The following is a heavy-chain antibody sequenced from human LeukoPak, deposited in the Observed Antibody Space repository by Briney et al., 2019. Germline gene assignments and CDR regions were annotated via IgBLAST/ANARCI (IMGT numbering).Heavy chain of an antibody. Sequence: GGSLRLSCVASGFSVSSNYMSWVRQAPGKCLEWVSLLYSDGSTFYADSVKGRFTISRDNSKNTLYLQMNRLRAEYTAVYYCARDSSSFPNYFDYWGQGTLVTVSS. CDR3: ARDSSSFPNYFDY. V-gene: IGHV3-53*01. J-gene: IGHJ4*02. CDR1: GFSVSSNY. D-gene: IGHD2/OR15-2a*01. CDR2: LYSDGST.